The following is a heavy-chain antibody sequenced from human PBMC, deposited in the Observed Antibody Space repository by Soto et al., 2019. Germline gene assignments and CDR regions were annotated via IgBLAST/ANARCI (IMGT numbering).Heavy chain of an antibody. Sequence: SETLSLTCAVSGYRFSSVSCWGWIRQSPEKGLEWIGSVCHSGNIYYSPSLKSRVTISLDTSKNQFSLKLSSVTAADTALYYCERDAGPYSISRVWFDPWVQGTLVTVSS. D-gene: IGHD6-13*01. CDR2: VCHSGNI. V-gene: IGHV4-38-2*01. CDR1: GYRFSSVSC. CDR3: ERDAGPYSISRVWFDP. J-gene: IGHJ5*02.